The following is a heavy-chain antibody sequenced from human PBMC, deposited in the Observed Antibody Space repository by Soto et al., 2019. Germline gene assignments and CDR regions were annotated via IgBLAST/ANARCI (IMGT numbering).Heavy chain of an antibody. CDR3: AKNKGITMVRGVSDASDI. CDR1: GFTFSSYE. Sequence: PGGSLRLSCAASGFTFSSYEMNWVRQAPGKGLEWVSYIDSSGSTIYYADSLKGRFTIPRDNAKNSLSLQMDSLRAEDTAVYYCAKNKGITMVRGVSDASDIWGQGTMVTVSS. V-gene: IGHV3-48*03. J-gene: IGHJ3*02. CDR2: IDSSGSTI. D-gene: IGHD3-10*01.